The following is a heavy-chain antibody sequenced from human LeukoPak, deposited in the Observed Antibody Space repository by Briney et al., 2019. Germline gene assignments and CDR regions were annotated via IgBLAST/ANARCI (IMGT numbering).Heavy chain of an antibody. CDR3: AKGGSSGWFDYFDY. CDR2: ISSDGGST. J-gene: IGHJ4*02. D-gene: IGHD6-19*01. Sequence: GGSLRLSCAASGFAFSTYAMHWVRQGPGKGLEYVSVISSDGGSTYYANSVKGRFTISRDNSKNTLYLQMVSLRADDMAVYYCAKGGSSGWFDYFDYWGQGTLVTVSS. CDR1: GFAFSTYA. V-gene: IGHV3-64*01.